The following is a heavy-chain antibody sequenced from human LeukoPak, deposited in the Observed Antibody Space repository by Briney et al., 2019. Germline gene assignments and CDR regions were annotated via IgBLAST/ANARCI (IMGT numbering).Heavy chain of an antibody. V-gene: IGHV4-39*01. CDR3: AKSGGYGLIDY. CDR2: IYSSGST. D-gene: IGHD1-26*01. CDR1: GASVSGSGYY. Sequence: SETLSLTRTVAGASVSGSGYYWGWIRQPPGKGLEWTGSIYSSGSTYYNASLQSRVTISIETSKNQISLRLNSVTASDTAMYYCAKSGGYGLIDYWGQGTLVTVSS. J-gene: IGHJ4*02.